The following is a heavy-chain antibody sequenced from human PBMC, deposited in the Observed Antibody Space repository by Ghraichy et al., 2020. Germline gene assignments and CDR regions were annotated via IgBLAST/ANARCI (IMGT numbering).Heavy chain of an antibody. D-gene: IGHD3-10*01. CDR3: ARVGLYGSGSYYNAYYYYYGMDV. CDR2: IYSGGST. V-gene: IGHV3-53*04. CDR1: GFTVSSNY. Sequence: GESLNISCAASGFTVSSNYMSWVRQAPGKGLEWVSVIYSGGSTYYADSVKGRFTISRHNSKNTLYLQMNSLRAEDTAVYYCARVGLYGSGSYYNAYYYYYGMDVWGQGTTVTVSS. J-gene: IGHJ6*02.